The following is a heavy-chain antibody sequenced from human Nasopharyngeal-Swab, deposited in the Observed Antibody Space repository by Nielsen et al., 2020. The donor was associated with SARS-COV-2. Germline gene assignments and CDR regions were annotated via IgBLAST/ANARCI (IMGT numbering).Heavy chain of an antibody. V-gene: IGHV3-23*01. D-gene: IGHD3-22*01. Sequence: GEFLKISCAASGFTFSSYAMSWVRQAPGKGLEWVSAISGSGGSTYYADSVKGRFTISRDNSKSSLYLQMNSLRDEDTAVYYCARESRIVVVTGSFDYWGQGTLVTVSS. CDR3: ARESRIVVVTGSFDY. CDR2: ISGSGGST. J-gene: IGHJ4*02. CDR1: GFTFSSYA.